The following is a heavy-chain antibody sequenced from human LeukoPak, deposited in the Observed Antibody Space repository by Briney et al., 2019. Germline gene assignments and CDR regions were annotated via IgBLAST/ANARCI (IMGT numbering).Heavy chain of an antibody. D-gene: IGHD3-22*01. CDR3: AKVQRPHYYDSSGFYSPYDY. CDR2: ISWNRGSI. CDR1: RFTFDDYA. V-gene: IGHV3-9*01. J-gene: IGHJ4*02. Sequence: GGSLRLSCAASRFTFDDYAMHWVRQAPGRGLEWVSGISWNRGSIGYADSVKGRFTISRDNAKNSLYLQMNSLRAEDTALYYCAKVQRPHYYDSSGFYSPYDYWGQGTLVTVSS.